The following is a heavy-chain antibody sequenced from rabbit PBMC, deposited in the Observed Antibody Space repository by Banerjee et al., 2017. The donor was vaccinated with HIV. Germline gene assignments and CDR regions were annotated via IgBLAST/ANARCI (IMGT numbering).Heavy chain of an antibody. Sequence: QEQLEESGGDLVKPEGSLTLTCTASGFSFSSSYWMNWVRQAPGKGLEWIGCINGGSSGDTYYASWAKGRFTISKTSSTTVTLQMTSLTAADTATYFCARDLAGVIGWNFGLWGPGTLVTVS. D-gene: IGHD4-1*01. J-gene: IGHJ4*01. CDR2: INGGSSGDT. CDR1: GFSFSSSYW. CDR3: ARDLAGVIGWNFGL. V-gene: IGHV1S45*01.